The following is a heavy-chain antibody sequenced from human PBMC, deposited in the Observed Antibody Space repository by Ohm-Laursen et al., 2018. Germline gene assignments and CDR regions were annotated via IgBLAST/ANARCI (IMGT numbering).Heavy chain of an antibody. J-gene: IGHJ4*02. V-gene: IGHV3-9*01. CDR1: GFTFDNYA. Sequence: SLRLSCTAFGFTFDNYAMYWVRQAPGKGLEWVSSISWNGGKIVYADSVKGRFTISRDNAKKSLYLQMNSLRAEDTAFYYCAKGWYGDYYFDYWGRGTLVTVSS. CDR2: ISWNGGKI. D-gene: IGHD4-17*01. CDR3: AKGWYGDYYFDY.